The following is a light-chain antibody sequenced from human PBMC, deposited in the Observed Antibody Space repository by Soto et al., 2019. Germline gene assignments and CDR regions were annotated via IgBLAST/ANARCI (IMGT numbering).Light chain of an antibody. CDR2: EVS. Sequence: QSALTQPASVSGSPGQSITISCTGTSSDVGGYNYVSWYQQHPGKAPKLMIYEVSNRPSGVSYRFSGSKSGNTASLSISGLQAEDEADYYCGSYTSSATPVVFGGGTKLTVL. CDR3: GSYTSSATPVV. V-gene: IGLV2-14*01. J-gene: IGLJ2*01. CDR1: SSDVGGYNY.